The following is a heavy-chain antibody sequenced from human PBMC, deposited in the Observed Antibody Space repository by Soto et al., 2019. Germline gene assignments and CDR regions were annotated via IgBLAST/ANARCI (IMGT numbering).Heavy chain of an antibody. D-gene: IGHD4-17*01. CDR2: IYYSGST. CDR3: ARSTVTTKPDWFDP. Sequence: PSETLSLTCTVSGGSISSGDYCWSWIRQPPGKGLEWIGYIYYSGSTYYNPSLKSRVTISVDTSKNQFSLKLSSVTAADTAVYYCARSTVTTKPDWFDPWGQGTLVTVSS. CDR1: GGSISSGDYC. J-gene: IGHJ5*02. V-gene: IGHV4-30-4*01.